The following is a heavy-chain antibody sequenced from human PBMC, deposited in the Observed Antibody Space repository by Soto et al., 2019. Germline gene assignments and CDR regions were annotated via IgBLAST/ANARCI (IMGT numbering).Heavy chain of an antibody. CDR3: ARERHRGYSASLDAFDI. CDR2: TYYRSKWYN. J-gene: IGHJ3*02. Sequence: PSQTLSLTCAISGDSVSSNSAAWNWIRQSPSRGLEWLGRTYYRSKWYNDCAVSVKSRITINPDTSKNQFSLQLNSVTPEDTAVYYCARERHRGYSASLDAFDIWGQGTMVTVSS. V-gene: IGHV6-1*01. D-gene: IGHD1-26*01. CDR1: GDSVSSNSAA.